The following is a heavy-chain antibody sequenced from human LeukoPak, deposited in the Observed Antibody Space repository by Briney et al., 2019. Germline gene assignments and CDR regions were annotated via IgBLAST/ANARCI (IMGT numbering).Heavy chain of an antibody. V-gene: IGHV3-23*01. J-gene: IGHJ4*02. CDR2: ISGSGSST. CDR1: GFTFRNYA. D-gene: IGHD5-12*01. Sequence: PGGSLRLSCAASGFTFRNYAMSWVRQAPGKGLEWVSAISGSGSSTYYADSVKGRFTISRDNSKNTLYLQMNSLRAEDTAVYYCAKDTFQWLRNSFDYWGQGTLVTVSS. CDR3: AKDTFQWLRNSFDY.